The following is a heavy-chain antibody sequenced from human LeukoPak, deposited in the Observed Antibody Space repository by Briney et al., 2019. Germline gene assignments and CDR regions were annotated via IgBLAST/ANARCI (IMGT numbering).Heavy chain of an antibody. D-gene: IGHD6-13*01. V-gene: IGHV3-48*02. CDR3: AGIPAVGTLLVEYFHH. CDR2: ISSSSGTI. J-gene: IGHJ1*01. Sequence: PGGSLRLSCAASGFTFSSYNMNWVRQAPGKGLEWVSYISSSSGTIYYADSVEGRFTISSDNAKNSLYLQMNSLRDEDTAVYYCAGIPAVGTLLVEYFHHWGQGTLVTVSS. CDR1: GFTFSSYN.